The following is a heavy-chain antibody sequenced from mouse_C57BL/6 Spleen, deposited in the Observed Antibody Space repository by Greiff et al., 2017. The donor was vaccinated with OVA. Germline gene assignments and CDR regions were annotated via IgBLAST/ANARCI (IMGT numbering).Heavy chain of an antibody. Sequence: EVQLQQSGPELVKPGASVKISCKASGYTFTDYYMNWVKPSHGKSLEWIGDINPNNGGTSYNQKFKGKATLTVDKSSSTAYMELRSLTSEDSAVYYCARRYYGFYYAMDYWGQGTSVTVSS. CDR3: ARRYYGFYYAMDY. CDR2: INPNNGGT. CDR1: GYTFTDYY. D-gene: IGHD1-2*01. V-gene: IGHV1-26*01. J-gene: IGHJ4*01.